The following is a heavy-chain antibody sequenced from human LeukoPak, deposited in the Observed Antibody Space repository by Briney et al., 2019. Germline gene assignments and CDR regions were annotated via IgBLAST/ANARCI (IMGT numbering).Heavy chain of an antibody. CDR3: ARDSPIPGVAGRFDY. D-gene: IGHD6-19*01. J-gene: IGHJ4*02. CDR1: GFTFSNAW. CDR2: IKSKTDGGTT. V-gene: IGHV3-15*01. Sequence: GGSLRLSCAASGFTFSNAWMSWVRQAPGKGLEWVGRIKSKTDGGTTDYAAPVKGRFTISRDDSKNTLYLQMNSLKTEDTAVYYCARDSPIPGVAGRFDYWGQGTLVTVSS.